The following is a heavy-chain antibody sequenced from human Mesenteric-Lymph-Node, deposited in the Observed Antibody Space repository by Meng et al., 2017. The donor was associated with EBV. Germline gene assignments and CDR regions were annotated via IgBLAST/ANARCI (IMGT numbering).Heavy chain of an antibody. J-gene: IGHJ4*02. CDR2: IYYSGST. CDR3: ARGLEVATMSY. D-gene: IGHD5-12*01. CDR1: GGSISSGGYY. V-gene: IGHV4-30-4*01. Sequence: VHLQEAGPGLVKPSPTLSLTCAVSGGSISSGGYYWSWIRQPPGKGLEWIGYIYYSGSTYYNPSLKSRVTISVDTSKNQFSLKLSSVTAADTAVYYCARGLEVATMSYWGQGTLVTVSS.